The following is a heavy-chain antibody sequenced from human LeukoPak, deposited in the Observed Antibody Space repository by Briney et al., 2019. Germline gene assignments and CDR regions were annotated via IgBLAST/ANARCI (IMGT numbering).Heavy chain of an antibody. J-gene: IGHJ5*02. CDR3: ARANGSLWYWFDP. V-gene: IGHV1-46*01. CDR1: GYTFTSYY. D-gene: IGHD2-21*01. CDR2: INPSGGST. Sequence: ASVKVSCKASGYTFTSYYMHWVRQAPGQGLEWMGIINPSGGSTSYAQKFQGRVTMTRDMSTSTVYMELSSLRSEDTAVYYCARANGSLWYWFDPWGQGTLATVSS.